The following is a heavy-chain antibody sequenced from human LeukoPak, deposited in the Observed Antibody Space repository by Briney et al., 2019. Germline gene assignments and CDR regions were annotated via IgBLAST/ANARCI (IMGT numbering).Heavy chain of an antibody. V-gene: IGHV1-2*02. CDR3: ARDPLCSGGSCYSSWFDP. Sequence: ASVKVSCKASGYTFTGYYMHWVRQAPGQGLEWMGWINPNSGGTNYAQKFQGRVTMTRDTSISTAYMELSRLRSDDTAVYYCARDPLCSGGSCYSSWFDPWGRGTLVTVSS. D-gene: IGHD2-15*01. J-gene: IGHJ5*02. CDR2: INPNSGGT. CDR1: GYTFTGYY.